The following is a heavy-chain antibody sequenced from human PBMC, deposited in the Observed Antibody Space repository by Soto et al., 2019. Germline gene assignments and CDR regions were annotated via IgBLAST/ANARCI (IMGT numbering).Heavy chain of an antibody. CDR2: ISGSGGST. J-gene: IGHJ6*02. D-gene: IGHD2-2*01. CDR3: AKGGVVVPAAHYYYYGMDV. CDR1: GFTFSSYA. V-gene: IGHV3-23*01. Sequence: PGGSLRLSCAASGFTFSSYAMSWVRQAPGKGLEWVSAISGSGGSTYYADSVKGRFTISRDNSKNTLYLQMNSLRAEDTAVYYCAKGGVVVPAAHYYYYGMDVWGQGT.